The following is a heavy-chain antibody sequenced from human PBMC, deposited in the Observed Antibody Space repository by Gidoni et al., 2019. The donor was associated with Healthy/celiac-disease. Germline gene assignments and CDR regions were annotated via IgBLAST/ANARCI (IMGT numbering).Heavy chain of an antibody. CDR1: GYTFTSYY. V-gene: IGHV1-46*03. D-gene: IGHD3-3*01. CDR2: INPSGGST. J-gene: IGHJ3*02. CDR3: ARDRYDVWSGLPRGAFDI. Sequence: QVPLAQSGAEVKKPGASVMVSCKASGYTFTSYYMHWVRQAPGQGLEWMGIINPSGGSTSYAQKFEGRVTMNRDTSTSTVYMELSSLRYEDTAVYYCARDRYDVWSGLPRGAFDIWGQGTMVTVSA.